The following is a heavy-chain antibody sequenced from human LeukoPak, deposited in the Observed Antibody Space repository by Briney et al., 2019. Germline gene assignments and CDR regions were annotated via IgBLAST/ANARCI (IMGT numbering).Heavy chain of an antibody. CDR1: GGTFSSYA. Sequence: SVKVSCKASGGTFSSYAISWVRQAPGQGLEWMGGIIPIFGTANYAQKFQGRVTMTRDMSTSTAYMELRSLRSDDTAVYYCARDLTHRRNYDNSGYQIVPAFWGQGTLVTVSS. V-gene: IGHV1-69*05. CDR3: ARDLTHRRNYDNSGYQIVPAF. CDR2: IIPIFGTA. J-gene: IGHJ4*02. D-gene: IGHD3-22*01.